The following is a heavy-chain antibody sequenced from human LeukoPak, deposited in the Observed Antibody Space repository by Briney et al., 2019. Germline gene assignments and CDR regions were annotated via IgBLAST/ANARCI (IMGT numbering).Heavy chain of an antibody. CDR3: AKDYYGSGSYPYYFDY. Sequence: GGSLRLSCAASGFTFSSYGMHWVRQAPGKGLEWVAVISYDGSNKYYADSVKGRFTISRDNSKNTLYLQMSSLRAEDTAVYYCAKDYYGSGSYPYYFDYWGQGTLVTVSS. CDR1: GFTFSSYG. V-gene: IGHV3-30*18. J-gene: IGHJ4*02. D-gene: IGHD3-10*01. CDR2: ISYDGSNK.